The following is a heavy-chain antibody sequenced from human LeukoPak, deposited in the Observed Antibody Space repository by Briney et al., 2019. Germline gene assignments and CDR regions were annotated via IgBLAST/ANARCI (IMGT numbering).Heavy chain of an antibody. CDR3: ARDGFSPVGDSGSYDY. D-gene: IGHD1-26*01. CDR1: GYTFTSYG. J-gene: IGHJ4*02. Sequence: ASVKVSCKASGYTFTSYGISWVRQAPGQGLEWMGIINPSGGSTSYAQKFQGRVTMARDTSTSTVYMELSSLRSEDTAVYYCARDGFSPVGDSGSYDYWGQGTLVTVSS. CDR2: INPSGGST. V-gene: IGHV1-46*01.